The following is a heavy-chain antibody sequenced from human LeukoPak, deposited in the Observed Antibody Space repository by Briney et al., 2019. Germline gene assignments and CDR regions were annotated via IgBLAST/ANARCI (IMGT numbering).Heavy chain of an antibody. CDR3: ARGGSSSSMGYYYYMDV. D-gene: IGHD6-6*01. J-gene: IGHJ6*03. Sequence: SETLSLTCTVSGGSISSYYWSWIRQPPGKGLEWIGYIYYSGSTNYNPSLKSRVTISVDTSKNQFSLKLSSVTAADTAVYYCARGGSSSSMGYYYYMDVWGKGTTVTVSS. CDR2: IYYSGST. V-gene: IGHV4-59*01. CDR1: GGSISSYY.